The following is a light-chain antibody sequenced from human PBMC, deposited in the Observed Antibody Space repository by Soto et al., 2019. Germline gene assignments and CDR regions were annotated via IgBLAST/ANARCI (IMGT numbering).Light chain of an antibody. CDR1: QSVSSSY. CDR2: GAS. J-gene: IGKJ5*01. CDR3: QKYNSAPLT. Sequence: EIVLTQSPGTLSLSPGERATLSCRASQSVSSSYLAWYQQKPGQAPRLLIYGASSRATGIPDRFSGSGSGTDFTLTISSLQPEDVARYYCQKYNSAPLTFGQGTRLEIK. V-gene: IGKV3-20*01.